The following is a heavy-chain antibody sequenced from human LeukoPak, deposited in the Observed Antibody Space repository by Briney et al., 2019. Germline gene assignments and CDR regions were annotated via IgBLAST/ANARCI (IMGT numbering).Heavy chain of an antibody. Sequence: ASVKASCKASGYTFRGNYIHWLRQAPGQGLEWMGWIDANNGDTKSAQKFQGRVTMSRDTSISTAYMDLSSLSPDDAAVYYCARDPSSVTLYFFDYWGQGTLVTVSP. J-gene: IGHJ4*02. CDR3: ARDPSSVTLYFFDY. CDR1: GYTFRGNY. D-gene: IGHD4-11*01. V-gene: IGHV1-2*02. CDR2: IDANNGDT.